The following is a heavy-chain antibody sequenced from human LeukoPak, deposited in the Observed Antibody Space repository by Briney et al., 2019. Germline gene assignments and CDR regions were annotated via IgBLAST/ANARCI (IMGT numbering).Heavy chain of an antibody. Sequence: PSETLSLTCTVSGGSISSYYWSWIRQPAGKGLEWIGRIYTSGNTNYNPSLKSRVTISVDKSKNQFSLKLSSVTAADTAVYYCARDLPGRDWFDPWGQATLVTVSS. CDR2: IYTSGNT. J-gene: IGHJ5*02. CDR3: ARDLPGRDWFDP. V-gene: IGHV4-4*07. D-gene: IGHD1-26*01. CDR1: GGSISSYY.